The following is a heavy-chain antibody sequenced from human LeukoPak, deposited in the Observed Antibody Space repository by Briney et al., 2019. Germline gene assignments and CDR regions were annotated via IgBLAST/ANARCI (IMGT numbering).Heavy chain of an antibody. J-gene: IGHJ2*01. CDR3: AREWGDWYFDL. CDR2: SYYAGST. D-gene: IGHD3-16*01. V-gene: IGHV4-39*07. Sequence: SETLSPTCIVSGGSVSSSSYYWGWIRQPPGKGLEWIGSSYYAGSTFYNPSLESRVTISLDTSKNHFSLKLTSVTAADTAVYYCAREWGDWYFDLWGRGTLVIVSS. CDR1: GGSVSSSSYY.